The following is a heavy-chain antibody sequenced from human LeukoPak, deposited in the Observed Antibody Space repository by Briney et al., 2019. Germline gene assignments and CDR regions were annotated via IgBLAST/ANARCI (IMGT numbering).Heavy chain of an antibody. D-gene: IGHD3-10*02. V-gene: IGHV3-48*04. CDR2: ISSSGSTI. CDR3: AELGITMIGGV. CDR1: GFTFSSYS. J-gene: IGHJ6*04. Sequence: GALRLSCAASGFTFSSYSMNWVRQAPGKGLEWVSYISSSGSTIYYADSVKGRFTISRDNAKNSLYLQMNSLRAEDTAVYYCAELGITMIGGVWGKGTTVTISS.